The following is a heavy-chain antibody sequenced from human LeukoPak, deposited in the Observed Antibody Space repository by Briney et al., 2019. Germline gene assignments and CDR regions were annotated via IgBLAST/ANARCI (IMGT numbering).Heavy chain of an antibody. CDR2: ISSSSSYI. V-gene: IGHV3-21*01. CDR3: ARGGDYYGSGSYSKFDC. CDR1: GFTFSSYS. Sequence: GGSLRLSCAASGFTFSSYSMNWVRQAPGKGLEWVSSISSSSSYIYYADSVKGRFTISRDNAKNSLYLQMNSLRAEDTAVYYCARGGDYYGSGSYSKFDCWGQGTLVTVSS. J-gene: IGHJ4*02. D-gene: IGHD3-10*01.